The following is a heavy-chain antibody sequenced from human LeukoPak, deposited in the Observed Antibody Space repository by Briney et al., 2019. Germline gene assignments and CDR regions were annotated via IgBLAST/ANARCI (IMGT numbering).Heavy chain of an antibody. CDR2: IGIRDDT. Sequence: AGGSLRLSCAASGFTLRDYDMHWVRQVPGRGLEWVSAIGIRDDTHYPDSVKGRFTISRENAKNSLYLQMNTLRDGDTAMYYCIRGGIRVSGIDAFDIWGQGTMVTVSS. CDR3: IRGGIRVSGIDAFDI. V-gene: IGHV3-13*01. CDR1: GFTLRDYD. J-gene: IGHJ3*02. D-gene: IGHD5/OR15-5a*01.